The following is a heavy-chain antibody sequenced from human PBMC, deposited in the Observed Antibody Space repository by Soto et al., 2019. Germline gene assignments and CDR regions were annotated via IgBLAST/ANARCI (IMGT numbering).Heavy chain of an antibody. CDR1: PFPFSIFT. CDR2: ISNDVNKK. Sequence: SLRLSCGASPFPFSIFTMHWVRQAPGKGLEWVAIISNDVNKKFYADSVKGRFTISNDNSKNTLFLQTNSLTAEDTAVYYCARGGDYTFWNCSIGTYWGQGTLVTVSS. D-gene: IGHD3-3*01. CDR3: ARGGDYTFWNCSIGTY. J-gene: IGHJ4*02. V-gene: IGHV3-30-3*01.